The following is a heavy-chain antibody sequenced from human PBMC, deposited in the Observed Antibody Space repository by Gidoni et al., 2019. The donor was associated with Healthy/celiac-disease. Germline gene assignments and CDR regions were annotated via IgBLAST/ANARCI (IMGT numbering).Heavy chain of an antibody. D-gene: IGHD1-7*01. CDR1: GFTFSSYW. CDR2: INSDGSSK. Sequence: EVQLVESGGGLVQPGGSLRLSCAASGFTFSSYWMHWVRPAPGKGLVWVSSINSDGSSKSYADSVKGRFTISRDNAKNTLYLQMNSLRAEDTAVYYCPRGGTGTTSKLDFWGQGTLVTVSS. J-gene: IGHJ4*02. V-gene: IGHV3-74*01. CDR3: PRGGTGTTSKLDF.